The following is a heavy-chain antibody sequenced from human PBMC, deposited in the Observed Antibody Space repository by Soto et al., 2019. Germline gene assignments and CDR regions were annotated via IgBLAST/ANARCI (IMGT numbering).Heavy chain of an antibody. CDR2: ISGSGGST. D-gene: IGHD2-2*01. CDR3: AKAPPDCSSTSCYARNYYYYYMDV. V-gene: IGHV3-23*01. Sequence: GGSLRLSCAASGFTFSSYAMSWVRQAPGKGLEWVSAISGSGGSTYYADSVKGRFTISRDNSKNTLYLQMNSLRAEDTAVYYCAKAPPDCSSTSCYARNYYYYYMDVWGKGTTVTVSS. CDR1: GFTFSSYA. J-gene: IGHJ6*03.